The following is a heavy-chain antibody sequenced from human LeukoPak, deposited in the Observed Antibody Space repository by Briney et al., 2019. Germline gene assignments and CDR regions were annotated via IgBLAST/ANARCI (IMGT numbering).Heavy chain of an antibody. CDR3: ARAGWELIDY. J-gene: IGHJ4*02. V-gene: IGHV4-39*07. CDR2: IYYSGST. D-gene: IGHD1-26*01. CDR1: GGSITISSYY. Sequence: SETLSLTCTVSGGSITISSYYWGWIRQPPGKGLEWIGSIYYSGSTYYNPSLKSRVTISVDTSKNQFSLKLSSVTAADTAVYYCARAGWELIDYWGQGTLVTVSS.